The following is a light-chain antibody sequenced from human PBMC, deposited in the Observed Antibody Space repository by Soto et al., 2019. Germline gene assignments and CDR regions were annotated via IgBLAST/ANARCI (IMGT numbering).Light chain of an antibody. CDR2: ETS. CDR3: LLAYSAARV. Sequence: QAVVTQEPSLTVSPGGTVTLTCGTSTGAVTSGHYPYWFQQKPGQAPRTLVYETSNKHSWTPARFSGSLLGGKAALTLSGAQPEDEAEEYGLLAYSAARVFGGGTKLTVL. CDR1: TGAVTSGHY. J-gene: IGLJ2*01. V-gene: IGLV7-46*01.